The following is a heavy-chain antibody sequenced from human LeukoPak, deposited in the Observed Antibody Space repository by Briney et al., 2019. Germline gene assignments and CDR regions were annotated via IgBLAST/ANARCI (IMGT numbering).Heavy chain of an antibody. CDR1: GYTFTSYG. Sequence: ASVKVSCKASGYTFTSYGISWVRQAPGQGLEWMGWISAYNGYTNYAQNFQGRVTLTTDASTSTAYMELRSLRSDDTAVYYCASLLYSSGWSLWTWGQGTLVTVSS. D-gene: IGHD6-19*01. J-gene: IGHJ4*02. CDR3: ASLLYSSGWSLWT. CDR2: ISAYNGYT. V-gene: IGHV1-18*01.